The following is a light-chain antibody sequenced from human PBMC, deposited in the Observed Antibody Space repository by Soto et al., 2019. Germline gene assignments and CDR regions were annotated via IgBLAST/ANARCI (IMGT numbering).Light chain of an antibody. CDR3: SSYAGSNNYV. J-gene: IGLJ1*01. Sequence: QSALTQPPSASGSPGQSVTISCTGTSRDVGNYDSVSWYQHHPGKAPQAVIYEVNKRPSGVPDRFSGSKSGNTASLTVSGLQAEDEGDYYCSSYAGSNNYVFGTGTKVTVL. CDR1: SRDVGNYDS. CDR2: EVN. V-gene: IGLV2-8*01.